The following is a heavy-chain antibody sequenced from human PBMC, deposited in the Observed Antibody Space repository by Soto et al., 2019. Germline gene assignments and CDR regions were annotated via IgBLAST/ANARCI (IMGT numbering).Heavy chain of an antibody. J-gene: IGHJ6*02. V-gene: IGHV4-59*01. CDR2: IYYSGST. Sequence: PSETLSLTCTVSGGSISSYYWSWIRQPPGKGLEWIGYIYYSGSTNYNPSLKSQVTISVDTSKNQFSLKLSSVTAADTAVYYCAIDTYYDFWSGLGASYYYYGMDVWGQGTTVTVSS. CDR1: GGSISSYY. D-gene: IGHD3-3*01. CDR3: AIDTYYDFWSGLGASYYYYGMDV.